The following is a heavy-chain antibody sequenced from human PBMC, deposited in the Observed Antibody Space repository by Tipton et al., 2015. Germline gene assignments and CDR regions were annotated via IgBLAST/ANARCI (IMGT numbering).Heavy chain of an antibody. V-gene: IGHV4-61*01. D-gene: IGHD6-6*01. Sequence: GLVKPSETLSLTCTVSGGSVSSGTSYHWSWIRQPPGKGLEWIGNINYSDGSNYNPSLRSRVAMSMDTSKNQFSLKLSSVIAADTAVYYCAKDKSSSNLCLDYWGQGTLVTVSS. CDR1: GGSVSSGTSYH. CDR2: INYSDGS. CDR3: AKDKSSSNLCLDY. J-gene: IGHJ4*02.